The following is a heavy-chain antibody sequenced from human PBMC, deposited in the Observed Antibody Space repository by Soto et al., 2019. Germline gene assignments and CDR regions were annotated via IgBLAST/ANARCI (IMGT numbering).Heavy chain of an antibody. Sequence: GGSLRLSCAASGFTFSSYGMHWVRQAPGKGLEWVAVIWYDGSNKYYADSVKGRFTISRDNSKNTLYLQMNSLRAEDTAVYYCARDLRVVRGVIIPYGMDVWGQGTTVTVSS. CDR2: IWYDGSNK. V-gene: IGHV3-33*01. J-gene: IGHJ6*02. D-gene: IGHD3-10*01. CDR1: GFTFSSYG. CDR3: ARDLRVVRGVIIPYGMDV.